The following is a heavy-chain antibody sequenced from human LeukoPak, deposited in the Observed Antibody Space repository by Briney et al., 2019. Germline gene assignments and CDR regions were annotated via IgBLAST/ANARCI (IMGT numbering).Heavy chain of an antibody. CDR2: IVGNGVTT. V-gene: IGHV3-23*01. CDR3: TKWGDYDGSTGYYDSDY. D-gene: IGHD3-9*01. J-gene: IGHJ4*02. Sequence: GASLRLSCAASRFTFRNYAMSWVRQAPGKGLEWVSAIVGNGVTTYYADSVQGRFTISRDNSKNTLYLQMNSLRAEDTALYYCTKWGDYDGSTGYYDSDYWGQGTLVTVSS. CDR1: RFTFRNYA.